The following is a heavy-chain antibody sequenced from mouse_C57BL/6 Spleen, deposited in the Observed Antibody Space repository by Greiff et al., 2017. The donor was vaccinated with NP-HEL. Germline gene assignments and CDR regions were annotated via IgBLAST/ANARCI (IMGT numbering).Heavy chain of an antibody. CDR3: ARSGSNYPYYAMDY. J-gene: IGHJ4*01. Sequence: QVQLKQSGAELVRPGTSVKVSCKASGYAFTNYLIEWVKQRPGQGLEWIGVINPGSGGTNYNEKFKGKATLTADKSSSTAYMQLSSLTSEDSAVYFCARSGSNYPYYAMDYWGQGTSVTVSS. D-gene: IGHD2-5*01. CDR1: GYAFTNYL. CDR2: INPGSGGT. V-gene: IGHV1-54*01.